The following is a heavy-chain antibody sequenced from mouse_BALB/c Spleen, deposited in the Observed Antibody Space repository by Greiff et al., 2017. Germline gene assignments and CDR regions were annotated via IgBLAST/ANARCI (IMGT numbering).Heavy chain of an antibody. CDR1: GYTFTSYW. V-gene: IGHV1-7*01. CDR3: ARETYGNYGGRAMDV. CDR2: INPSTGYT. J-gene: IGHJ4*01. Sequence: VQLQQSGAELAKPGASVKMSCKASGYTFTSYWMHWVKQRPGQGLEWIGYINPSTGYTEYNQKFKDKATLTADKSSSTAYMQLSSLTSEDSAVYYCARETYGNYGGRAMDVWGEGTSVTVSS. D-gene: IGHD2-1*01.